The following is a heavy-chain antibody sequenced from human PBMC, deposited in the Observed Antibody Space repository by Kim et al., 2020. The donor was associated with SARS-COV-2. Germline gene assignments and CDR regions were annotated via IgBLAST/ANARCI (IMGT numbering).Heavy chain of an antibody. D-gene: IGHD4-4*01. CDR2: INTNTGNP. Sequence: ASVKVSCKASGYTFTSYAMNWVRQAPGQGLEWMGWINTNTGNPTYAQGFTGRFVFSLDTSVSTAYLQISSLKAEDTAVYYCAREIYSNYGDNWFDPWGQGTLLTVSS. CDR3: AREIYSNYGDNWFDP. CDR1: GYTFTSYA. J-gene: IGHJ5*02. V-gene: IGHV7-4-1*02.